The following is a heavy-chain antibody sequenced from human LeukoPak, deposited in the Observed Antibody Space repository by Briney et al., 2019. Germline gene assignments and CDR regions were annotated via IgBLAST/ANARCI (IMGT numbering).Heavy chain of an antibody. D-gene: IGHD3-10*01. CDR2: IYYSGSS. J-gene: IGHJ4*02. CDR1: GGSISSSRYY. V-gene: IGHV4-39*01. Sequence: SETLSLTCTVSGGSISSSRYYWGWLRQPPGKGLEGIVSIYYSGSSYYNPSRNSRVTISVDTSKTQFSLKLSSVTASDLGVYSAARQDMYWYGIEPAGPGVDDYWGQGTLVTVSS. CDR3: ARQDMYWYGIEPAGPGVDDY.